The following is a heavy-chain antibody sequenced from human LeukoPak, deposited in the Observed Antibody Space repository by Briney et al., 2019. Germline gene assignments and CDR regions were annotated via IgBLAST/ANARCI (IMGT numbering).Heavy chain of an antibody. V-gene: IGHV4-30-2*01. CDR2: IYHSGST. CDR3: ARDEKAAAAFDY. D-gene: IGHD6-13*01. CDR1: GGSISSGSYY. Sequence: SETLSLTCTVSGGSISSGSYYWSWIRQPPGKGLEWIGYIYHSGSTYYNPSLKSRVTISVDRSKNQFSLKLSSVTAADTAVYYCARDEKAAAAFDYWGQGTLVTVSS. J-gene: IGHJ4*02.